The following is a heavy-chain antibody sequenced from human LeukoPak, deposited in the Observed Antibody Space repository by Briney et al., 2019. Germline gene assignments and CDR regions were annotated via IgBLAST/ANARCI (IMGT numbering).Heavy chain of an antibody. CDR3: AKTYRDYLDS. Sequence: GGSLRLSCVGSGFTFNSYAMNWVRQAPGKGLRWVSTISASGASTFYADSVKGRFTISRDNSKNTVSLQVNSLRVEDTAIYYCAKTYRDYLDSWGLGTLVTVSS. J-gene: IGHJ4*02. D-gene: IGHD5-18*01. V-gene: IGHV3-23*01. CDR2: ISASGAST. CDR1: GFTFNSYA.